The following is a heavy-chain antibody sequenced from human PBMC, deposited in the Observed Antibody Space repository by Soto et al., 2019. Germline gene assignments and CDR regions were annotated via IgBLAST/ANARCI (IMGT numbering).Heavy chain of an antibody. Sequence: ASVKVSCSASGYTLTSYYIHWVRQAPAHGLEWMAIINPSGGSTDYAKKFQGRVTLTRDTSTSTVHMKLSRLRSEDKAVYYSETPGSPRETGYHFGMDVWGQGTTVTVSS. V-gene: IGHV1-46*01. CDR1: GYTLTSYY. D-gene: IGHD3-10*01. CDR3: ETPGSPRETGYHFGMDV. J-gene: IGHJ6*02. CDR2: INPSGGST.